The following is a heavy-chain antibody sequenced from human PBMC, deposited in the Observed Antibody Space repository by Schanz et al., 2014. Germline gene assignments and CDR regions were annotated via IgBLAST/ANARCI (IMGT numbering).Heavy chain of an antibody. J-gene: IGHJ4*02. Sequence: QVQLLQSGAEVKKPGASMKVSCKASGYTFTTYYMLWVRQAPGQGLEWMGRIVPIAGITNYAQKFQGRVTMTRDTSTSTVYMELSSLRSEDTAVYYCARDGVDAAAGGNYWGQGTLVTVSS. D-gene: IGHD6-13*01. V-gene: IGHV1-46*03. CDR2: IVPIAGIT. CDR1: GYTFTTYY. CDR3: ARDGVDAAAGGNY.